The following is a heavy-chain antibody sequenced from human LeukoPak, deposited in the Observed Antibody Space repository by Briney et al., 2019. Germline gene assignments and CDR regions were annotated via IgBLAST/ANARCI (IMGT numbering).Heavy chain of an antibody. CDR1: GFTFSDYY. D-gene: IGHD2-2*02. V-gene: IGHV3-11*04. Sequence: PGGSLRLSCAASGFTFSDYYMSWIRQAPGKGLEWASYISSSGSTIYYADSVKGRFTISRDNAKNSLYLQMNSLRAEDTAVYYCRAATSNYCSGISCYKSGTIDIWGQGTMVTVSS. CDR2: ISSSGSTI. CDR3: RAATSNYCSGISCYKSGTIDI. J-gene: IGHJ3*02.